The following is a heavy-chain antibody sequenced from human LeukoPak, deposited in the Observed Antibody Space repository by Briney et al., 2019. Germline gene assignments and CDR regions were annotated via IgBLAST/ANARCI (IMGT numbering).Heavy chain of an antibody. D-gene: IGHD6-13*01. CDR1: GFTFSDYY. Sequence: GGSLRLSCAASGFTFSDYYMSWIRQAPGKGLEWVSFISIRGDTIFYTDSVKGRFTISRDNAKNSMYLQMNSLRVEDTAVYYCARGSRRYSTTWYPDDAFDIWGQGTMVTVSS. J-gene: IGHJ3*02. CDR3: ARGSRRYSTTWYPDDAFDI. V-gene: IGHV3-11*01. CDR2: ISIRGDTI.